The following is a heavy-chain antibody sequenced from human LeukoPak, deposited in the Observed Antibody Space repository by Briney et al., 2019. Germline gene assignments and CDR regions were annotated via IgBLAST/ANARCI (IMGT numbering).Heavy chain of an antibody. D-gene: IGHD1-7*01. CDR2: ISSSSSYI. CDR1: GFTFSTYN. Sequence: GGSLRLSCAASGFTFSTYNMNWVRQAPGKGLEWVSSISSSSSYIYYADSVKGRFTISRDNAKNSLYLQMNSLRAEDTAVYYCARASRYNGNYEYYYYMDVWGKGTTFTVSS. J-gene: IGHJ6*03. CDR3: ARASRYNGNYEYYYYMDV. V-gene: IGHV3-21*01.